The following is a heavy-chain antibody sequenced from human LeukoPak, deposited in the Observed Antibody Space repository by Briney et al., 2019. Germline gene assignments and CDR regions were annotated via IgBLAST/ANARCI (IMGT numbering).Heavy chain of an antibody. Sequence: GGSLRLSCSASGFTFGAYFMHWVRQAPGKGLQYVSSISSNEYDTYYADSVKGRFTISRDNSKNTLFLQMNNLRPEDTAVYYCVKDLNGTWTFDYWGQGTLVTVSS. CDR1: GFTFGAYF. J-gene: IGHJ4*02. CDR2: ISSNEYDT. D-gene: IGHD2-8*01. CDR3: VKDLNGTWTFDY. V-gene: IGHV3-64D*06.